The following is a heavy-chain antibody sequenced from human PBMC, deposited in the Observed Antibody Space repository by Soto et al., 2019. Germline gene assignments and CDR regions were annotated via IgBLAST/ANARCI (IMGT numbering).Heavy chain of an antibody. CDR2: ISSSGQLT. Sequence: QLTESGGGLVKPGGSLTLSCTATDLDFTTYSFNWVRQAPGKGLEWVSFISSSGQLTLYTDLVRGRFTISRDNGKKSLFLQMDSLTVEDTAVYFCARDRRPPPVIPLRRLPSGRYVMDVWGRGTTVTV. J-gene: IGHJ6*02. V-gene: IGHV3-21*02. CDR1: DLDFTTYS. D-gene: IGHD2-21*01. CDR3: ARDRRPPPVIPLRRLPSGRYVMDV.